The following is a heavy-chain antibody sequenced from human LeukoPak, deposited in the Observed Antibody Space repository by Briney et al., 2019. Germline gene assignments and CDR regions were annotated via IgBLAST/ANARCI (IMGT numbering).Heavy chain of an antibody. Sequence: PGGSLRLSCAASGFTFSSYEMNWVRQAPGKGLEWVSYISSSGSTIYYADSVKGRFTISRDNAKNSLYLQMNSLRAGDTAVYYCARDGEQQGDYWGQGTLVTVSS. CDR2: ISSSGSTI. CDR1: GFTFSSYE. D-gene: IGHD6-13*01. V-gene: IGHV3-48*03. J-gene: IGHJ4*02. CDR3: ARDGEQQGDY.